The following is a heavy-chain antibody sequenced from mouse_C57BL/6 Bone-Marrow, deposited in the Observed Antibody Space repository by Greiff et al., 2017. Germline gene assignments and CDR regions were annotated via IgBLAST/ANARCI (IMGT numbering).Heavy chain of an antibody. V-gene: IGHV1-63*01. J-gene: IGHJ4*01. Sequence: VQLQQSGAELVRPGTSVKMSCKASGYTFTNYWIGWAKQRPGHGLEWVGDIYPGGGYTNYNEKFKGKATLTADKSSSTAYMQFSSLTSEDSAIYYCARSGTTVVANYAMDYWGQGTSVTVSS. D-gene: IGHD1-1*01. CDR1: GYTFTNYW. CDR3: ARSGTTVVANYAMDY. CDR2: IYPGGGYT.